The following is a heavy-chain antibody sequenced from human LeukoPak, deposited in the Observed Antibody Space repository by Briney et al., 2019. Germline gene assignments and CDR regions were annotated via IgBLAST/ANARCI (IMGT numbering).Heavy chain of an antibody. CDR1: GFTFSSYA. D-gene: IGHD3/OR15-3a*01. CDR2: ISGSGGST. V-gene: IGHV3-23*01. CDR3: AKSRGRVMATDY. J-gene: IGHJ4*02. Sequence: GGSLRLSCAASGFTFSSYAMSWVRQAPGKGLEWVSAISGSGGSTYYADSVKGRFTISRDNSKNTLYLQMNSLRAEDAAVYYCAKSRGRVMATDYWGQGTLVTVSS.